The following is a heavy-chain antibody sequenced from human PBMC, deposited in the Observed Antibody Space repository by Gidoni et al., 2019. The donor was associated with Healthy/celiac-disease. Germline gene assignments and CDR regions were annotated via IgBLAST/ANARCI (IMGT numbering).Heavy chain of an antibody. CDR3: ARADEMATTDFDY. Sequence: EVQLVESGGGLVKPGGSLRLSCAASGFTFSSYSMNWVRQAPGKGLEWVSSISSSSSYIYYADSVKGRFTISRDNAKNSLYLQMNSLRAEDTAVYYCARADEMATTDFDYWGQGTLVTVSS. CDR2: ISSSSSYI. D-gene: IGHD5-12*01. CDR1: GFTFSSYS. J-gene: IGHJ4*02. V-gene: IGHV3-21*01.